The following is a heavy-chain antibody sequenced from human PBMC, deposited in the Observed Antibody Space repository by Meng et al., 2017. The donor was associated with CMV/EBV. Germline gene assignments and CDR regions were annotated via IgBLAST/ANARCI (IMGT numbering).Heavy chain of an antibody. CDR2: ISGSGGST. CDR3: AKDRTVAGKYYFDY. J-gene: IGHJ4*02. CDR1: GFTFDDYA. V-gene: IGHV3-23*01. D-gene: IGHD6-19*01. Sequence: GGSLRLSCAASGFTFDDYAMHWVRQAPGKGLEWVSAISGSGGSTYYADSVKGRFTISRDNSKNTLYLQMNSLRAEDTAVYYCAKDRTVAGKYYFDYWGQGTLVTVSS.